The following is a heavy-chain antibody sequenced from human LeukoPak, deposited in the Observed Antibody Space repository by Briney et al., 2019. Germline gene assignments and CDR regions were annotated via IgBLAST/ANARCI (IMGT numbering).Heavy chain of an antibody. CDR1: EFTFTSSA. J-gene: IGHJ5*02. CDR2: IVVGSGNT. CDR3: AAGGVLMAFDP. V-gene: IGHV1-58*01. Sequence: SVKVSCKASEFTFTSSAVQWVRQARGQRLEWIGWIVVGSGNTNYAQKFQERVTITRDMSTSTAYMELSSLRSEDTAVYYCAAGGVLMAFDPWGQGTLVTVSS. D-gene: IGHD2-8*01.